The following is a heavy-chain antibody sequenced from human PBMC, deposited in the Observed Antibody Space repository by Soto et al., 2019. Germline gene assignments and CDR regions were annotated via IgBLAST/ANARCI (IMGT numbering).Heavy chain of an antibody. D-gene: IGHD3-16*01. V-gene: IGHV1-69*05. J-gene: IGHJ5*01. CDR1: GGTFSSYA. Sequence: SVKVCCKASGGTFSSYAISWVRQAPGQGLEWMGGIIPIFDTTNYAQKLQGRVTMTTDTSNNQVSLQLNSVTPDDTAVYYCARLIGNSWLDSWGQGTLVTVSS. CDR3: ARLIGNSWLDS. CDR2: IIPIFDTT.